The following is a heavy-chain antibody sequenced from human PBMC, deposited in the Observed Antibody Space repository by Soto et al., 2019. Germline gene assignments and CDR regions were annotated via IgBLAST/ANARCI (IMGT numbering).Heavy chain of an antibody. CDR3: AKDRYLDHDSRGYLFDN. V-gene: IGHV3-23*01. CDR2: ISRYGDFT. CDR1: GFTFNIYA. Sequence: EVQLLESGGDLIQPGGSLRLSCAASGFTFNIYAMAWVRQAPGRGLEWVSAISRYGDFTYYAYSVEGRFTISRDNSKNTLYLQMTSLRAEDTALYYCAKDRYLDHDSRGYLFDNWGQGTRVTVSS. D-gene: IGHD3-22*01. J-gene: IGHJ4*02.